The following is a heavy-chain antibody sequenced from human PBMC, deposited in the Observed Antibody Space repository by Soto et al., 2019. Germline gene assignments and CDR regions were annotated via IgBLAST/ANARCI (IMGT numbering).Heavy chain of an antibody. J-gene: IGHJ5*02. CDR2: ISGSGGST. D-gene: IGHD5-12*01. V-gene: IGHV3-23*01. CDR1: GFTFSSYA. CDR3: AKGRRGYSGYNWFDP. Sequence: GGSLRLSCAASGFTFSSYAMSWVRQAPGKGLEWVSAISGSGGSTYYADSVKGRFTISRDNSKSTLYLQMNSLRAEDTAVYYCAKGRRGYSGYNWFDPWGQGTLVTVSS.